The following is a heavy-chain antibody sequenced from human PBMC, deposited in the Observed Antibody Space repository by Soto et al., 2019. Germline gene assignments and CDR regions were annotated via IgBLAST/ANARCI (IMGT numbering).Heavy chain of an antibody. Sequence: ASVKVSCKASGYTFTSYGISWVRQAPGQGLEWMGWINAYNGNTNYAQKLQGRVTITRDTSTSTAYMELSSLRSEDTAVYYCASTRPNDSSGYSPDFDYWGQGTLVTVSS. J-gene: IGHJ4*02. CDR2: INAYNGNT. V-gene: IGHV1-18*01. D-gene: IGHD3-22*01. CDR3: ASTRPNDSSGYSPDFDY. CDR1: GYTFTSYG.